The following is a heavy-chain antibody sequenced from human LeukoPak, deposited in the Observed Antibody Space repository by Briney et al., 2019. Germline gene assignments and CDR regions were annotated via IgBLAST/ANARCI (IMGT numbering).Heavy chain of an antibody. D-gene: IGHD2-8*02. CDR1: GFTLSNYV. Sequence: GGTLRLSCAASGFTLSNYVMSWVRQAPGKGLEWVSGISGSGGSTYYADSVKGRFTISRDNSKNTLYVQMNSLRAEDTAIYYCATYRQVLLPFESWGQGTLVTVSS. CDR2: ISGSGGST. J-gene: IGHJ4*02. CDR3: ATYRQVLLPFES. V-gene: IGHV3-23*01.